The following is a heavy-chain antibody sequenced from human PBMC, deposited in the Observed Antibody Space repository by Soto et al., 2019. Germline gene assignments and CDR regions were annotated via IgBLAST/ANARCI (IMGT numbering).Heavy chain of an antibody. Sequence: GASVKVSCKASGGTFSRYAISWVRQAPGQGLEWMGGIILIFGTANYAQKFQGRVTITADESTSTAYMELSSLRSEDTAVYYCARDRHPLKAYDSSGYQYYYYYYGMDVWGQGTTVTVSS. V-gene: IGHV1-69*13. CDR2: IILIFGTA. J-gene: IGHJ6*02. CDR3: ARDRHPLKAYDSSGYQYYYYYYGMDV. D-gene: IGHD3-22*01. CDR1: GGTFSRYA.